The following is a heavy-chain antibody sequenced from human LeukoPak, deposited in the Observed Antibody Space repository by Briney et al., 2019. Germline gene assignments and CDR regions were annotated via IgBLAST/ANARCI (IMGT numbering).Heavy chain of an antibody. CDR1: GVSIRSHY. D-gene: IGHD2-15*01. J-gene: IGHJ4*02. CDR3: ARDGEGDEGWDY. V-gene: IGHV4-59*11. Sequence: SETLSLTCTVSGVSIRSHYWIWIRQPPGKGLEWVGDISYSGSTNYNPALKSRVTISVDTSKNQFSLRLTSVTAADTVVYYCARDGEGDEGWDYWGQGTLVTVSS. CDR2: ISYSGST.